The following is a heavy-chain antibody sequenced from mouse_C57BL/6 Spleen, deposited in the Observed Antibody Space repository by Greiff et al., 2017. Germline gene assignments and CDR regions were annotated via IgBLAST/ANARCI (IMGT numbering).Heavy chain of an antibody. D-gene: IGHD3-1*01. Sequence: VKLVESGPGLVAPSQSLSITCTVPGFSLTSYAISWVRQPPGKGLEWLGVIWTGGGTNYISALKSRLSISKDNSKSQVYLKMNSLQTDDTARHYCARDSGGTRCWYFGVWGTGTTVTVAS. CDR1: GFSLTSYA. V-gene: IGHV2-9-1*01. J-gene: IGHJ1*03. CDR2: IWTGGGT. CDR3: ARDSGGTRCWYFGV.